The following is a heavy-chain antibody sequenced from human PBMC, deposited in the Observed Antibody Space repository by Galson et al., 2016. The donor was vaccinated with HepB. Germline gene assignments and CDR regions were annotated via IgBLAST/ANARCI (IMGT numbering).Heavy chain of an antibody. CDR2: ISGSGGST. CDR1: EFAFSSYA. D-gene: IGHD3-10*01. J-gene: IGHJ4*02. V-gene: IGHV3-23*01. Sequence: SLRLSCAASEFAFSSYAMNWVRQAPGKGLEWVSAISGSGGSTYSADSVKGRFTISRDNSKNTLSLQMNSLRAEDTAVYYCAKDGGWGVGYFDYWGQGTLVTVSS. CDR3: AKDGGWGVGYFDY.